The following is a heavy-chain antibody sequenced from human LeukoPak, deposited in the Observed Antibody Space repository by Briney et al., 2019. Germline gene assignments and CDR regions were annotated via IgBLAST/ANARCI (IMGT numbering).Heavy chain of an antibody. CDR2: IYHSGST. J-gene: IGHJ3*02. CDR1: GGSISSGGYS. CDR3: ARDSPPGDAFDI. V-gene: IGHV4-30-2*01. Sequence: SETLSLTCAVSGGSISSGGYSWSWIRQPPGKGLEWIGYIYHSGSTYYNPSLKSRVTISVDRSKNQFSLKLSSVTAADTAVYYCARDSPPGDAFDIWGQGTMVTGSS.